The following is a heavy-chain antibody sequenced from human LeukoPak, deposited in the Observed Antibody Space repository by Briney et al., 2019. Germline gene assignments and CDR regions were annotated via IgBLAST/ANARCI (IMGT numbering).Heavy chain of an antibody. CDR2: ISSSGSTI. Sequence: GGSLRLSCAASGFTFSDYYMSWIRQAPGKGLEWVSYISSSGSTIYYADSVKGRFTISRDNAKNSLYLQMNSLRAEDTAVYYCARALPRYIAAAASGGGYWGQGTLVTVSS. CDR1: GFTFSDYY. CDR3: ARALPRYIAAAASGGGY. D-gene: IGHD6-13*01. J-gene: IGHJ4*02. V-gene: IGHV3-11*04.